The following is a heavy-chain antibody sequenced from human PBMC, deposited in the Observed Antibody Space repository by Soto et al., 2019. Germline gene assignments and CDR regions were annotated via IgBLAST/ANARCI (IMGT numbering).Heavy chain of an antibody. CDR1: GGSISSSSYY. J-gene: IGHJ5*02. Sequence: SETLSLTCTVSGGSISSSSYYWGWIRQPPGKGLEWIGSIYYSGSTYYNPSLKSRVTISVDTSKNQFSLKLSSVTAADTDVYYFARHFPLLWFGELLSCWFDPWGQGTLVTVSS. V-gene: IGHV4-39*01. CDR2: IYYSGST. CDR3: ARHFPLLWFGELLSCWFDP. D-gene: IGHD3-10*01.